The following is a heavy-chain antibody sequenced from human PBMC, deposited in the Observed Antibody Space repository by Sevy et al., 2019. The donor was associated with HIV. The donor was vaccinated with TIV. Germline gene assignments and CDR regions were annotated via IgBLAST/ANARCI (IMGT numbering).Heavy chain of an antibody. CDR1: GGTFSSYA. CDR3: ATTSYYYDSQNWFDP. Sequence: ASVKVSCKASGGTFSSYAISWVRQAPGQGLEWMGRIIPIFGTANYAQKFHGRVTITADESTSTAYMELSSLGSEDTAVYYCATTSYYYDSQNWFDPWGQGTLVTVSS. J-gene: IGHJ5*02. CDR2: IIPIFGTA. D-gene: IGHD3-22*01. V-gene: IGHV1-69*13.